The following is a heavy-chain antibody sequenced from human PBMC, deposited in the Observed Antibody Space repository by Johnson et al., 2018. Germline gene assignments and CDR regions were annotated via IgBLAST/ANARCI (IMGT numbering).Heavy chain of an antibody. Sequence: VQLVQSGGGLVQPGRSLRLSCAASGFRFDDYAMHWVRQAPGKGLEWVSGISWNSGSIGYADSVKGRFTISRDNARNSMYLQMNSLRGDDTALYYCTVIDYSVMTYWGQGALVTVSS. V-gene: IGHV3-9*01. CDR1: GFRFDDYA. CDR3: TVIDYSVMTY. D-gene: IGHD5/OR15-5a*01. CDR2: ISWNSGSI. J-gene: IGHJ4*02.